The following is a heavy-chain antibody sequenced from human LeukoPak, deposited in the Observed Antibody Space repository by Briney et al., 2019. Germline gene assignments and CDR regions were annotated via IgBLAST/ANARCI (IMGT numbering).Heavy chain of an antibody. Sequence: GASVKVSCKASGYTFTSYGISWVQQAPGQGLEWMGWISAYNGNTNYAQKLQGRVTMTTDTSTSTAYMELRSLRSDDTAVYYCARGGASGILRYFDWLTGDAFDIWGQGTMVTVSS. V-gene: IGHV1-18*01. D-gene: IGHD3-9*01. J-gene: IGHJ3*02. CDR3: ARGGASGILRYFDWLTGDAFDI. CDR1: GYTFTSYG. CDR2: ISAYNGNT.